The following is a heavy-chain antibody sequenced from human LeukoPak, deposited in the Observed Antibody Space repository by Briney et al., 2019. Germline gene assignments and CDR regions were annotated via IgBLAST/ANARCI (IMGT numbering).Heavy chain of an antibody. V-gene: IGHV3-30-3*01. CDR2: ISYDGSNK. CDR1: GFTFSSYA. J-gene: IGHJ4*02. D-gene: IGHD3-22*01. CDR3: ARDVAAGSITMIVAVITGGIDY. Sequence: GGSLRLSCAASGFTFSSYAMHWVRQAPGKGLEWVAVISYDGSNKYYADSVKGRFTISRDNSKNTLYLQMSSLRAEDTAVYYCARDVAAGSITMIVAVITGGIDYWGQGTLVTVSS.